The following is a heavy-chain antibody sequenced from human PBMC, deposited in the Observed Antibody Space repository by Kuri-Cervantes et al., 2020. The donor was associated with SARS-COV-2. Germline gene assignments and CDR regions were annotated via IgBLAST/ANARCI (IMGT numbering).Heavy chain of an antibody. CDR1: GFSLSTSGVG. J-gene: IGHJ4*02. D-gene: IGHD6-19*01. Sequence: SGPTLVKPTQTLTLTCTFSGFSLSTSGVGVGWIRQPPGKALEWLAVIFWDDNRRYSPSLKSRLTLVKDTSKNQVVLTMTNMDPVDTATYYCAHTLGYSSGCYFDFWGQGTLVTVSS. CDR2: IFWDDNR. V-gene: IGHV2-5*02. CDR3: AHTLGYSSGCYFDF.